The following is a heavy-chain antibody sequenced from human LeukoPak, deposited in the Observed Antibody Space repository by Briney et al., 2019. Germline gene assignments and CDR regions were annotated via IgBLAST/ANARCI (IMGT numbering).Heavy chain of an antibody. CDR2: ISSSSTI. D-gene: IGHD2-21*01. CDR3: AREPGDIVAPPDY. V-gene: IGHV3-48*01. Sequence: PGGSLRLSCAASGFTFSSYSMNWVRQAPGEGLEWVSYISSSSTIYYADSVKGRFTISRDNAKNSLYLQMNSLRAEDTAVYYCAREPGDIVAPPDYWGQGTLVTVSS. J-gene: IGHJ4*02. CDR1: GFTFSSYS.